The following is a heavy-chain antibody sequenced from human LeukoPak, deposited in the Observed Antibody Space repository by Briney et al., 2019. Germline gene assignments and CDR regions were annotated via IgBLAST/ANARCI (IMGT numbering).Heavy chain of an antibody. D-gene: IGHD6-6*01. CDR2: INHSGST. CDR3: AGSIAARPLDY. V-gene: IGHV4-34*01. J-gene: IGHJ4*02. Sequence: SETLSLTCAVYGVSFSDYYWSWIRQPPGKGLEWIGEINHSGSTNYNPSLKSRVTISVDTSKNQFSLKLSSVTAADTAVYYCAGSIAARPLDYWGQGTLVTVSS. CDR1: GVSFSDYY.